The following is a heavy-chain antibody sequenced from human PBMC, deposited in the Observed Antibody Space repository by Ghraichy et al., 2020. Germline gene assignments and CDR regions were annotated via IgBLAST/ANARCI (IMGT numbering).Heavy chain of an antibody. D-gene: IGHD2-2*02. Sequence: SETLSLTCVVSGGSMPSGGYSWGWVRQPPGMGLEWIGYMYHLGHAYYNTSLQSRVTMSIDKSKNQFSLQLTSVTAADTAVYYCARVRHLTAIHLGYFDYWGQGIRVTVSS. CDR3: ARVRHLTAIHLGYFDY. CDR2: MYHLGHA. J-gene: IGHJ4*02. V-gene: IGHV4-30-2*01. CDR1: GGSMPSGGYS.